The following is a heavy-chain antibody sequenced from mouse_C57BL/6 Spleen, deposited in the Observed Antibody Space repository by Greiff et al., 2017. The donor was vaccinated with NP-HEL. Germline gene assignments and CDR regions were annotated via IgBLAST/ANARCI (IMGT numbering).Heavy chain of an antibody. J-gene: IGHJ2*01. CDR1: GYTFTSYT. V-gene: IGHV1-4*01. D-gene: IGHD4-1*02. Sequence: VQLQQSGAELARPGASVKMSCKASGYTFTSYTMHWVKQRPGQGLEWIGYINPSSGYTKYNQKFKDKATLTADKSSSTAYMQLCSLTSEDSAVYYCARGSTGTYYFDYWGQGTTLTVSS. CDR3: ARGSTGTYYFDY. CDR2: INPSSGYT.